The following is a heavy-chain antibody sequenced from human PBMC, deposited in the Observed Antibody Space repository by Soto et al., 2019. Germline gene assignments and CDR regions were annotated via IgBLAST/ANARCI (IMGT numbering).Heavy chain of an antibody. V-gene: IGHV3-21*01. J-gene: IGHJ6*02. CDR1: GFTFSSYS. D-gene: IGHD3-3*01. CDR2: ISSSSSYK. Sequence: GGSLRLSCAASGFTFSSYSMNWVRQAPGKGLEWVSSISSSSSYKYYADSVKGRFTISRDNAKNSLYLQMNSLRAEDTAVYYCARDQGRITIFGVVTYYGMDVWGQGTTVTVSS. CDR3: ARDQGRITIFGVVTYYGMDV.